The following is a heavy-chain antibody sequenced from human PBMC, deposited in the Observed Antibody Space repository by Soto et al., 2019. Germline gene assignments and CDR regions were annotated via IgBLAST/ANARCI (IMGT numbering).Heavy chain of an antibody. CDR1: GFSFNSFN. CDR2: ISVSGDNI. D-gene: IGHD4-4*01. V-gene: IGHV3-21*01. CDR3: ARDLGLLNSMFDY. J-gene: IGHJ4*02. Sequence: PGGSLRLSCLASGFSFNSFNMNWIRRAPGRGLEWVASISVSGDNIYYGDSMQGRFTISRDNSKRSVFMDLNRLRVEDTAVYYCARDLGLLNSMFDYWGQGTMVTVSS.